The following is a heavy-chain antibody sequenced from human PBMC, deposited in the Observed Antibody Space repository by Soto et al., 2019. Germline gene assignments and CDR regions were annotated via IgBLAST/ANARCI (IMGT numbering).Heavy chain of an antibody. CDR1: GFTFSSYG. CDR3: AKDRIFGQAFDI. Sequence: GGFLRLSWAASGFTFSSYGMSWVRQAPGKGLEWVSAISGSGGSTYYADSVKGRFTISRDNSKNTLYLQMNSLRAEDTAVYYCAKDRIFGQAFDIWGQGTMVTVSS. CDR2: ISGSGGST. D-gene: IGHD3-3*01. J-gene: IGHJ3*02. V-gene: IGHV3-23*01.